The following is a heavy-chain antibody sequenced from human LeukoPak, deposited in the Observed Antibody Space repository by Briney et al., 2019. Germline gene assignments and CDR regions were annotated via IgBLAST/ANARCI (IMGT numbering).Heavy chain of an antibody. CDR1: GFTFSSYA. CDR2: ISCDGKSR. J-gene: IGHJ4*02. CDR3: AKVLEVRYFDWLFPDY. Sequence: GRSLRLSCAASGFTFSSYAMHCVRHAPGKGLECGAVISCDGKSRYYVDSVKGRFTISRDSSKNTLYLQMASLRAEDTAVYSCAKVLEVRYFDWLFPDYWGQGKLVPVS. D-gene: IGHD3-9*01. V-gene: IGHV3-30*18.